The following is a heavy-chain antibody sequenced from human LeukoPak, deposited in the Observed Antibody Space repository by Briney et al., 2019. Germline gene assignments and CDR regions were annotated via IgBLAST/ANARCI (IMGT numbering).Heavy chain of an antibody. Sequence: PSETLSLTCSVSGASISGGTYYWGWIRQPPGKGLEWIGSIYYTGSTYDNPSPKSRVTISVDTSKNQFSLKLSSVTAADTAVYYCARRGGSGRAFDYWGQGTLVTVSS. CDR2: IYYTGST. CDR1: GASISGGTYY. J-gene: IGHJ4*02. V-gene: IGHV4-39*01. D-gene: IGHD1-26*01. CDR3: ARRGGSGRAFDY.